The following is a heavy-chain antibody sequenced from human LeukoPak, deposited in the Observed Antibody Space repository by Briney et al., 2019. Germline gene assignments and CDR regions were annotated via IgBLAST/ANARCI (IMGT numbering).Heavy chain of an antibody. V-gene: IGHV3-74*01. CDR1: GFTFSNYW. Sequence: GGSLRLSCVASGFTFSNYWMHWVRQPPGKGLVWVSRIYVDGRTTNYADSVKGRFTISRDNAKNTVYLEMNSLSVEDMATYYCIRDFRSADLWGQGTLVTVTS. CDR3: IRDFRSADL. J-gene: IGHJ5*02. CDR2: IYVDGRTT.